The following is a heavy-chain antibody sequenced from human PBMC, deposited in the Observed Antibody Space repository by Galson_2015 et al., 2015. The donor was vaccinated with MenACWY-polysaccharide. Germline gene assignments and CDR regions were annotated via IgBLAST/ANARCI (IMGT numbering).Heavy chain of an antibody. D-gene: IGHD4-23*01. CDR2: ITPIFETA. Sequence: SVKVSCKVSGGTFSSYGIIWVRQAPGQGLECMGGITPIFETANYAPNFQARVTIAADDSTSTTYMEMSNLRFEDTAVYYCARLSTVASSGGFGFWGQGTLVTVSS. CDR1: GGTFSSYG. J-gene: IGHJ4*02. CDR3: ARLSTVASSGGFGF. V-gene: IGHV1-69*13.